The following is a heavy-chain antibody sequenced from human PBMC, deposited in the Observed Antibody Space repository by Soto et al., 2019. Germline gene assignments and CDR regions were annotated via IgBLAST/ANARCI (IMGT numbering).Heavy chain of an antibody. J-gene: IGHJ4*02. CDR2: IYYSGST. CDR1: GGSISSSSYY. V-gene: IGHV4-39*01. CDR3: ARHDLYSSGWSDFDY. Sequence: SETLSLTCTVSGGSISSSSYYWGWIRQPPWKGLEWIGSIYYSGSTYYNPSLKSRVTISVDTSKNQFSLKLSSVTAADTAVYYCARHDLYSSGWSDFDYWGQGXLVTVYS. D-gene: IGHD6-19*01.